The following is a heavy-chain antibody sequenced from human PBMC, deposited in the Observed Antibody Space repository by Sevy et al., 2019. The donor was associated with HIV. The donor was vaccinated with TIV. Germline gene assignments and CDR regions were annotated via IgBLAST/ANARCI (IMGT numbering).Heavy chain of an antibody. D-gene: IGHD3-22*01. J-gene: IGHJ5*02. CDR3: AREPTYYDSSLGVT. CDR2: IYYSGST. CDR1: GGSISSYY. Sequence: SETLSLTCTVSGGSISSYYWSWIRQPPGKGLEWIGYIYYSGSTNYNPSLKSRVTISVDTSKNQFSLKLSSVTAADTAVYYCAREPTYYDSSLGVTWGQGTLVTVSS. V-gene: IGHV4-59*12.